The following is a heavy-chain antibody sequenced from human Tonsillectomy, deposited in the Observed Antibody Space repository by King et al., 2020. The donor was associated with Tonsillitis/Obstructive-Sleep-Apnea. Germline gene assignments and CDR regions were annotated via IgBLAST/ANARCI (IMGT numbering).Heavy chain of an antibody. V-gene: IGHV4-59*08. Sequence: VQLQESGPGLVKPSETLSLTCTVSGGSISSYYWSWIRQPPGKGLEWIGYIYYSGSTNYNPSHKSRVTISVDTSKNQFSLKLSSVTAADTAVYYCARLYGSGTGWFDPWGQGTLVTVSS. CDR1: GGSISSYY. CDR2: IYYSGST. CDR3: ARLYGSGTGWFDP. J-gene: IGHJ5*02. D-gene: IGHD3-10*01.